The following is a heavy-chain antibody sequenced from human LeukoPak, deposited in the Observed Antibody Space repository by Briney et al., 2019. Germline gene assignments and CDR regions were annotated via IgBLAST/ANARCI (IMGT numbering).Heavy chain of an antibody. CDR2: IIPIFGTA. Sequence: GASAKVSCKASGGTFSSYAISWVRQAPGQGLEWMGGIIPIFGTANYAQKFQGRVTITADESTSTAYMELSSLRSEDTAVYYCARDNEAAGVDYWGQGTLVTVSS. CDR1: GGTFSSYA. V-gene: IGHV1-69*13. D-gene: IGHD6-25*01. CDR3: ARDNEAAGVDY. J-gene: IGHJ4*02.